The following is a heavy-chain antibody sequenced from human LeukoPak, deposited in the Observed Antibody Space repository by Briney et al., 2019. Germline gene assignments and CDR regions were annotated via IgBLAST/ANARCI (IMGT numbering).Heavy chain of an antibody. CDR1: GGSVSHSNW. CDR3: ARVSGDSLPRY. Sequence: SETLSLTCAVSGGSVSHSNWWTWVRQSPGKGLEWIGEVHPSEGTNYNPSLKSRVTISLDKSKNQFSLELNSVTAADTAVYYCARVSGDSLPRYWGQGTLVTVSS. V-gene: IGHV4-4*02. D-gene: IGHD4-17*01. J-gene: IGHJ4*02. CDR2: VHPSEGT.